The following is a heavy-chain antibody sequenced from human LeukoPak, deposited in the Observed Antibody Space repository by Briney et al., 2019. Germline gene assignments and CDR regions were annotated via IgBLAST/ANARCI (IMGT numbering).Heavy chain of an antibody. D-gene: IGHD5-12*01. CDR2: ISSNGGST. J-gene: IGHJ4*02. CDR3: VKLSPYSGYDY. Sequence: GGSLRLSCSASGFTFSSYAMHWVRQTPGKGLEYVSGISSNGGSTYYADSVKGTFTISRDNSKNTLYLQMSSLRAEDTAMYYCVKLSPYSGYDYWGQGTLVTVSS. CDR1: GFTFSSYA. V-gene: IGHV3-64D*09.